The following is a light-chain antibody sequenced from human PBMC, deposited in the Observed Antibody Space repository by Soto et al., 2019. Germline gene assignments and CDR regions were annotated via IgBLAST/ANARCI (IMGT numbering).Light chain of an antibody. CDR2: GAS. V-gene: IGKV3-20*01. CDR1: QSVSSSY. Sequence: EIVLTQSPGTLSLSPGERATLSCRASQSVSSSYLAWYQPKPGQAPRLLIYGASSRATGIPDRFSGSGSGTDFTLTISRLEPEGFAVYYCQQYGSSPWTFGQGTKVEIK. CDR3: QQYGSSPWT. J-gene: IGKJ1*01.